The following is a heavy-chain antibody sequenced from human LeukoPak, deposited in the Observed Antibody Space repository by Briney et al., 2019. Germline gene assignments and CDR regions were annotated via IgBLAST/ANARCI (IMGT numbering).Heavy chain of an antibody. Sequence: VKPSETLSLTCTVSGGSVSSDVHYWSWIRQPPGKGLEGIGYIYYSGGTTYNPSLKSRVTISIDTSKNQFSLKLRSVTAADTAVYFCARDRVPDGTYYRYYFDYWGQGTLVTVSS. CDR3: ARDRVPDGTYYRYYFDY. CDR1: GGSVSSDVHY. V-gene: IGHV4-61*08. D-gene: IGHD3-22*01. CDR2: IYYSGGT. J-gene: IGHJ4*02.